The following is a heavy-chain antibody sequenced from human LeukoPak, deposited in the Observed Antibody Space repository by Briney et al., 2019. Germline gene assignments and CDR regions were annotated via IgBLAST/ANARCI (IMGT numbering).Heavy chain of an antibody. D-gene: IGHD3-10*01. Sequence: SETLSLTCSVSGGSVSGYYWSWIRQPAGKGLEWIGRIYSSGNTNYNPSLKSRVTMSVDASKNQFSLRLNSVTASDTAVYYCARGSHVWSSLRVWFGEFSFDYWGQGTLVTVSS. CDR1: GGSVSGYY. CDR2: IYSSGNT. CDR3: ARGSHVWSSLRVWFGEFSFDY. J-gene: IGHJ4*02. V-gene: IGHV4-4*07.